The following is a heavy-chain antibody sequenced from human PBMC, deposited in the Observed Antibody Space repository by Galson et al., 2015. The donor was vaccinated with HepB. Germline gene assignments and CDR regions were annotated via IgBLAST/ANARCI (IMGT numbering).Heavy chain of an antibody. CDR3: ARTSPRYGFWSGYPRINAFDI. D-gene: IGHD3-3*01. CDR1: GGSISSYY. V-gene: IGHV4-59*01. CDR2: IYYSGST. J-gene: IGHJ3*02. Sequence: SETLSLTCTVSGGSISSYYWSWIRQPPGKGLEWIGYIYYSGSTNYNPSLKSRVTISVDTSKNQFSLKLSSVAAADTAVFYCARTSPRYGFWSGYPRINAFDIWGHGTMVTVSS.